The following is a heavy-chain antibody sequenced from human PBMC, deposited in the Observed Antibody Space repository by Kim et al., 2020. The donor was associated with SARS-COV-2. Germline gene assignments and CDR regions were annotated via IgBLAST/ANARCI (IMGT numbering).Heavy chain of an antibody. CDR2: IYHSAST. CDR1: GGSVGSGAYY. CDR3: ASGHQWELLDY. V-gene: IGHV4-31*03. Sequence: SETLSLTCTVSGGSVGSGAYYWTWIRQHPGKGLEWIGYIYHSASTYYNPSLKSRVTMSLDKSKNQFSLNLSSVTAADTAVYYCASGHQWELLDYWGQGSL. J-gene: IGHJ4*02. D-gene: IGHD1-26*01.